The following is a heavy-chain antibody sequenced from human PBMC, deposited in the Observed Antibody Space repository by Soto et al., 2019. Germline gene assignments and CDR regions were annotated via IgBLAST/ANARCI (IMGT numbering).Heavy chain of an antibody. CDR2: ISGSGGST. D-gene: IGHD6-13*01. J-gene: IGHJ4*02. V-gene: IGHV3-23*01. CDR3: AKAAGTGYSSSWYLDY. Sequence: GGSLRLSCAASGFTFSSYAMSWVRQAPGKGLEWVSAISGSGGSTYYADSVKGRFTISRDYSKNTLYLQMNSLRAEDTAVYYCAKAAGTGYSSSWYLDYWGQGTLVTVSS. CDR1: GFTFSSYA.